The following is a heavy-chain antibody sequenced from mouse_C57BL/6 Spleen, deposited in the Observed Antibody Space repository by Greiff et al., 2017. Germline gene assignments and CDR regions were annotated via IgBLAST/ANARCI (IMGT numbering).Heavy chain of an antibody. D-gene: IGHD2-4*01. CDR1: GYTFTSYW. J-gene: IGHJ4*01. CDR2: IYPGNSDT. V-gene: IGHV1-5*01. Sequence: EVQLQQSGTVLARPGASVKMSCKTSGYTFTSYWMHWVKQRPGQGLEWIGAIYPGNSDTSYNQKFKGKAKLTAVTSASTAYMELSSLTNEDSAVYYCTRGAYDYDKDAMDYWGQGTSVTVSS. CDR3: TRGAYDYDKDAMDY.